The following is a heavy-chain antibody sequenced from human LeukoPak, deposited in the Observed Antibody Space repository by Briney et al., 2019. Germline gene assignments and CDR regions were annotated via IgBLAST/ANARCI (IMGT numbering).Heavy chain of an antibody. CDR3: ARDTGYNFDY. D-gene: IGHD5-24*01. CDR2: IYYSGTT. CDR1: GVXISSSSYY. J-gene: IGHJ4*02. V-gene: IGHV4-39*02. Sequence: PSETLSLTCTVSGVXISSSSYYWGWIRQPPGKGLEWIGSIYYSGTTYYNPSLKSRVTISVDTSKNQFSLKLSSVTAADTAVYYCARDTGYNFDYWGQGTLVTVSS.